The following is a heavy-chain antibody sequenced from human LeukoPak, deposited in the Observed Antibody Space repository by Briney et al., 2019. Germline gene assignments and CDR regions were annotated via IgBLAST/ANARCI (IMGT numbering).Heavy chain of an antibody. CDR3: AKEGIAVAGTRYFDY. J-gene: IGHJ4*02. D-gene: IGHD6-19*01. CDR2: ISGSGGST. V-gene: IGHV3-23*01. Sequence: GRSLRLSCAASGFTFSSYAMSWVRQAPGKGLEWVSAISGSGGSTYYADSVKGRFTISRDNSKNTLYLRTNSLRAEDTAVYYCAKEGIAVAGTRYFDYWGQGTLVTVSS. CDR1: GFTFSSYA.